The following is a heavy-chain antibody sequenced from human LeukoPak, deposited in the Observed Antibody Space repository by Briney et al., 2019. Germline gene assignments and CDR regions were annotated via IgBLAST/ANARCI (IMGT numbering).Heavy chain of an antibody. J-gene: IGHJ4*02. CDR3: ARCSGVFGSSGY. CDR1: GFSFSSYS. D-gene: IGHD6-6*01. V-gene: IGHV3-21*01. CDR2: ISSGTGSYI. Sequence: PGGSLRLSCVASGFSFSSYSMNWVRQAPGKGPEWVSTISSGTGSYIYYADSVRGRFTISRDNAKNSLYLQMNSLRAEDTAVYYCARCSGVFGSSGYWGQGTLVTVSS.